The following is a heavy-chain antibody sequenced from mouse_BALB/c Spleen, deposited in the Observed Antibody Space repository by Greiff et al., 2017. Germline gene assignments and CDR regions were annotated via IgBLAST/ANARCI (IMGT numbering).Heavy chain of an antibody. CDR1: GFSLTSYG. CDR2: IWSGGST. J-gene: IGHJ4*01. D-gene: IGHD1-1*01. V-gene: IGHV2-4-1*01. Sequence: VKVVESGPGLVQPSQSLSITCTVSGFSLTSYGVHWVRQSPGKGLEWLGVIWSGGSTDYNAAFISRLSISKDNSKSQVFFKMNSLQADDTAIYYCARNPPLITTVVATGGAMDYWGQGTSVTVSS. CDR3: ARNPPLITTVVATGGAMDY.